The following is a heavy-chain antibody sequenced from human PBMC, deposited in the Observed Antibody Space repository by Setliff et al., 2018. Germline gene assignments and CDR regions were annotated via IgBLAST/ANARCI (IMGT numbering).Heavy chain of an antibody. CDR2: INPSGGST. V-gene: IGHV1-46*01. J-gene: IGHJ4*02. Sequence: ASVKVSCKASGYTFTSYYMHWVRQAPGQGLEWMGIINPSGGSTSYAQKFQGRVTMTRDTSTSTVYMELSSLRSEDTAVYYCARAIDTGQIWSQYYFDYWGQGTLVTASS. CDR1: GYTFTSYY. CDR3: ARAIDTGQIWSQYYFDY. D-gene: IGHD5-18*01.